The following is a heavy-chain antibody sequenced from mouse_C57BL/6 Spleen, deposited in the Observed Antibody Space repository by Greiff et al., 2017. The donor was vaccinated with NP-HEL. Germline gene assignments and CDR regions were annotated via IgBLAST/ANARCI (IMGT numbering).Heavy chain of an antibody. CDR3: ARGDGLYWGDY. Sequence: EVQLQQSGPELVKPGASVKISCKASGYTFTDYYMNWVKQSHGKSLEWIGDINPNNGGTSYNQKFKGKATLTVDKSSSTAYMEFRSLTSEASAVYYCARGDGLYWGDYWGQGTTLTVSS. J-gene: IGHJ2*01. CDR1: GYTFTDYY. V-gene: IGHV1-26*01. CDR2: INPNNGGT. D-gene: IGHD2-13*01.